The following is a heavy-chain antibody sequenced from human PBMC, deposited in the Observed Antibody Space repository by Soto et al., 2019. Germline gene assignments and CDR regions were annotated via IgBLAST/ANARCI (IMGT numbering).Heavy chain of an antibody. CDR1: GFTFSSYA. CDR2: ISGSGGST. D-gene: IGHD3-22*01. Sequence: EVQLLESGGGLVQPGGSLRLSCAASGFTFSSYAMSWVRQAPGKGLEWVSAISGSGGSTYYADSWQVRFTISRDNSKNTLYLQMNSLRADDTAVYYCAKEVRSMIVVVITSFDYWGQGTLVTVSS. CDR3: AKEVRSMIVVVITSFDY. J-gene: IGHJ4*02. V-gene: IGHV3-23*01.